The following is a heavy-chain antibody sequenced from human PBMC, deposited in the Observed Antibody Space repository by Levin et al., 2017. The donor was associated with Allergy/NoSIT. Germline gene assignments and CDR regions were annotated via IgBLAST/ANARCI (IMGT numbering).Heavy chain of an antibody. CDR2: ISSSSSYI. D-gene: IGHD3-10*01. Sequence: GGSLRLSCAASGFTFSSYSMNWVRQAPGKGLEWVSSISSSSSYIYYADSVKGRFTISRDNAKNSLYLQMNSLRAEDTAVYYCARDFTGYYYYYMDVWGKGTTVTVSS. V-gene: IGHV3-21*01. CDR1: GFTFSSYS. J-gene: IGHJ6*03. CDR3: ARDFTGYYYYYMDV.